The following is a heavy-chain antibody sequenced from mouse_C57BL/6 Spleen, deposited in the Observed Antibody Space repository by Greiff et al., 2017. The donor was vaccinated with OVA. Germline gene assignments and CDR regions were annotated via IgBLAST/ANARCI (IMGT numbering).Heavy chain of an antibody. J-gene: IGHJ3*01. CDR3: ARRGIYYDYDWFAY. D-gene: IGHD2-4*01. CDR1: GYTFTSYW. CDR2: LDPNSGGN. Sequence: VQLQQPGAELVKPGASVKLSCKASGYTFTSYWMHWVKQRPGRGLEWIGRLDPNSGGNKYNEKFKSKATLTVHKTSSTAYMQLSSLTSEDAAVYYGARRGIYYDYDWFAYWGQGTLVTVSA. V-gene: IGHV1-72*01.